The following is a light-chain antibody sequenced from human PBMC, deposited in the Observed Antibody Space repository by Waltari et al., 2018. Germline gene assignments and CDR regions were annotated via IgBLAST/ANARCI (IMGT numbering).Light chain of an antibody. V-gene: IGLV2-14*04. CDR1: SSDIGGYNY. J-gene: IGLJ2*01. Sequence: TGTSSDIGGYNYVAWYQQHPGKAPKLMIYDVARWPSGVSNRFSGSKSGNTASLTISGLQAEDEDDYYCTSYTTTKTVVFGGGTKVTVL. CDR2: DVA. CDR3: TSYTTTKTVV.